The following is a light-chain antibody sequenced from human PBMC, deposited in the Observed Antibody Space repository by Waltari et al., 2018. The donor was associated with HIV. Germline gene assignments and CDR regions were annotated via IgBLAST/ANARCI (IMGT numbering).Light chain of an antibody. Sequence: QSGLTQPASVSGSPGQSITISCTGTSSDVGGFNLVSWYQQLPGKAPELMIYEVTKRPSGVSHRFSGSKSGYTASLTISGLQAEDEAHYFCCSYGSGSTLVFGGGTKLTVL. J-gene: IGLJ2*01. CDR1: SSDVGGFNL. V-gene: IGLV2-23*02. CDR3: CSYGSGSTLV. CDR2: EVT.